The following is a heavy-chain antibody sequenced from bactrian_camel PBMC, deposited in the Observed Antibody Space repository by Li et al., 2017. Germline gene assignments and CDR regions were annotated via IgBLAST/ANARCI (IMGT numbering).Heavy chain of an antibody. CDR3: ATVLFRRCWDDNDYRY. Sequence: DVQLVESGGGLVQPGGSLRLSCVVSGYTDNTICMAWFRQAPGKEREGVANINSDGSTSYADSVKGRFAISRDNAKNTLYLQMNSLKPEDTAMYYCATVLFRRCWDDNDYRYWGQGTQVTVS. D-gene: IGHD1*01. V-gene: IGHV3S42*01. CDR2: INSDGST. CDR1: GYTDNTIC. J-gene: IGHJ4*01.